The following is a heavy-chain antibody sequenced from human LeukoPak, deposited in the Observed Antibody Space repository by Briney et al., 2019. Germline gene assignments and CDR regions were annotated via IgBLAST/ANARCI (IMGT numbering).Heavy chain of an antibody. V-gene: IGHV4-39*01. CDR1: GDSISSAGYY. J-gene: IGHJ4*02. Sequence: PSEALSLTCTVSGDSISSAGYYWGWIRQPPGKGLEWIASIYYSGSTYYNPSLRSRVTISVDKSKTQFSLKLSSVTAADTAVYYCARWRGYSSSTIDYWGQGALVTVSS. CDR2: IYYSGST. CDR3: ARWRGYSSSTIDY. D-gene: IGHD5-12*01.